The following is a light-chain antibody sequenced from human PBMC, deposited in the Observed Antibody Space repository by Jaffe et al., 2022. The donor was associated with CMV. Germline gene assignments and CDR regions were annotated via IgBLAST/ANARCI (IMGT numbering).Light chain of an antibody. J-gene: IGKJ1*01. CDR1: HSVSSNY. V-gene: IGKV3-20*01. Sequence: EIVLTQSPGTLSLSPGERATLSCRASHSVSSNYLAWYQLKPGQSPRLLIYGASSRATDIPDRFSGSASGTDFTLTISGLEPEDFAVYYCQQYGNSPWTFGQGTKVEIK. CDR3: QQYGNSPWT. CDR2: GAS.